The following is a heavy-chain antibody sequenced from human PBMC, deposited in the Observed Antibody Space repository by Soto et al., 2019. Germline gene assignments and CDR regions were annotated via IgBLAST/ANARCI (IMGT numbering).Heavy chain of an antibody. V-gene: IGHV3-33*01. CDR3: ARDSVSFGLYGDWTNWFDP. CDR1: GFTFSSYG. D-gene: IGHD4-17*01. Sequence: GGSLRLSCAASGFTFSSYGMHWVRQAPGKGLEWVAVIWYDGSNKYYADSVKGRFTISRDNSKNTLYLQMNSLRAEDTAVYYCARDSVSFGLYGDWTNWFDPWGQGTLVTVSS. J-gene: IGHJ5*02. CDR2: IWYDGSNK.